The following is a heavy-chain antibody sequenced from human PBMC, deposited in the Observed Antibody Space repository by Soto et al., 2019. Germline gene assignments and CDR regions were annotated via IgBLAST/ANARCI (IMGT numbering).Heavy chain of an antibody. CDR2: IYSSGST. Sequence: RLSCAASGFFVSSNYMSWVRQAPGRGLEWVSVIYSSGSTYYADSVKGRFTISRDNSKNTLYLQMNSLRAEDTAVYYCARDRPPNYYDSSGYYLGYWGQGTLVTVSS. D-gene: IGHD3-22*01. CDR3: ARDRPPNYYDSSGYYLGY. CDR1: GFFVSSNY. J-gene: IGHJ4*02. V-gene: IGHV3-53*01.